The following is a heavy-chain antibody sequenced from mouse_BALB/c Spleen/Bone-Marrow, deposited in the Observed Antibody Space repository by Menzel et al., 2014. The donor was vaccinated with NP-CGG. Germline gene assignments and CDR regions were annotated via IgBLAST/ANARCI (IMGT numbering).Heavy chain of an antibody. CDR1: GSTFSSFG. V-gene: IGHV5-17*02. J-gene: IGHJ4*01. D-gene: IGHD2-10*02. CDR3: ARSGYGDYYAMDY. CDR2: ISSGSSTI. Sequence: EVQLVESGGGLVQPGGSRKLSCAASGSTFSSFGIHWVRQAPEKGLEWVAYISSGSSTIYYADTVKGRFTISRDNPKNTLFLQMTSLRSEDTAMYYRARSGYGDYYAMDYWGQGTSVTVSS.